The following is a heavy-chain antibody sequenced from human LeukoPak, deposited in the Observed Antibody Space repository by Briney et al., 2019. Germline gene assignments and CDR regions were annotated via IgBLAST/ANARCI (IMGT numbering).Heavy chain of an antibody. D-gene: IGHD1-26*01. Sequence: ASVKVSCKASGGTFSSYAISWVRQAPGQGLEWMGWINPNSGGTNYAQKFQGWVTMTRDTSISTAYMELSRLRSDDTAVYYCARAGSGSYYPPNWYFDLWGRGTLVTVSS. J-gene: IGHJ2*01. V-gene: IGHV1-2*04. CDR3: ARAGSGSYYPPNWYFDL. CDR2: INPNSGGT. CDR1: GGTFSSYA.